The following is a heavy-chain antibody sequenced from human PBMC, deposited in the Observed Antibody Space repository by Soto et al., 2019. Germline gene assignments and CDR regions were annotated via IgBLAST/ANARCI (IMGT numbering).Heavy chain of an antibody. Sequence: PGESLKISCKGSGYSFTSYWISWVRQMPGKGLEWMGRIDPSDSYTNYSPSFQGHVTISADKSISTAYLQWSSLKASDTAMYYCASLGYCSGGSCYSSYSSGPWDAFDIWGQGTMVTVSS. CDR2: IDPSDSYT. D-gene: IGHD2-15*01. V-gene: IGHV5-10-1*01. CDR3: ASLGYCSGGSCYSSYSSGPWDAFDI. CDR1: GYSFTSYW. J-gene: IGHJ3*02.